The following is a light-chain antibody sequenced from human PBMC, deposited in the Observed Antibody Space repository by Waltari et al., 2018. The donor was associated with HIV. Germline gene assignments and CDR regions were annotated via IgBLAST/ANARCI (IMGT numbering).Light chain of an antibody. V-gene: IGKV1-39*01. CDR3: QQSYSTPT. Sequence: DIQMTQSPSSLSESVGDRVTIPCRASQSIVSYLNWYQQKPGQAPNLLIYTASSLQSGVPSRFSGSGSGTDFTLTISSLQPEDFATYYCQQSYSTPTFGGGTKVEIK. CDR2: TAS. CDR1: QSIVSY. J-gene: IGKJ4*01.